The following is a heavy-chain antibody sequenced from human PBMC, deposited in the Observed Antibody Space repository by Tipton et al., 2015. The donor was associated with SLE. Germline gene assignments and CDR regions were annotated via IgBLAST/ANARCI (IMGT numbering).Heavy chain of an antibody. CDR2: IFYSGST. CDR1: GGSISGYF. CDR3: ARQGITILRGRGTMGFDY. Sequence: TLSLTCIVSGGSISGYFWSWIRQPPGKGLEWIGYIFYSGSTYYNPSLKSRVTISVDTSKNQFSLKLSSVTAADTAVYYCARQGITILRGRGTMGFDYWGQGTLVTVSS. J-gene: IGHJ4*02. V-gene: IGHV4-59*08. D-gene: IGHD3-10*01.